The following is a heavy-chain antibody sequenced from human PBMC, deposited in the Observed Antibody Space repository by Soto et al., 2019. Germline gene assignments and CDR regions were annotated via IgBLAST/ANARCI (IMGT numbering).Heavy chain of an antibody. CDR1: GYTFTSYG. Sequence: ASVKVSCKASGYTFTSYGISWVRQAPGQGLDLMGWISAHNGNTNYAQKLQGRVTMTTDTSTSTAYMELRSLRSDDTAVYYCARDKGYCSGGSCLSFGFDPWGQGTLVTVSS. V-gene: IGHV1-18*01. CDR2: ISAHNGNT. CDR3: ARDKGYCSGGSCLSFGFDP. D-gene: IGHD2-15*01. J-gene: IGHJ5*02.